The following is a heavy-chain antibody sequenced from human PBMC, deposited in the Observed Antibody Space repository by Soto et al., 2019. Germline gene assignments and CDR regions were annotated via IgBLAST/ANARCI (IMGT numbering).Heavy chain of an antibody. Sequence: ASVKVSCKASGGTFSSYAISWVRQAPGQGLEWTGGIIPIFGTANYAQKLQGRVTITADKSTSTAYMELSSLRSEDTAVYYCARGGYYGSGSYYNVGAFDSWGQGTMVTVSS. CDR1: GGTFSSYA. CDR3: ARGGYYGSGSYYNVGAFDS. V-gene: IGHV1-69*06. CDR2: IIPIFGTA. J-gene: IGHJ3*02. D-gene: IGHD3-10*01.